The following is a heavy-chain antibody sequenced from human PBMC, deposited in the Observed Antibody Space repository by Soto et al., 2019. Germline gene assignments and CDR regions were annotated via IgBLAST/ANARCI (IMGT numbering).Heavy chain of an antibody. V-gene: IGHV1-69*06. J-gene: IGHJ4*02. CDR3: ARGEPYYCDSSGWEPFDY. CDR1: GGTFSSYA. D-gene: IGHD3-22*01. Sequence: QVQLVQSGAEVKKPGSSVKVSCKASGGTFSSYAISWVRQAPGQGLEWMGGIIPIFGTANYAQKFQGRVTITADKSTSTAYMELSSLRSEDTAVYYCARGEPYYCDSSGWEPFDYWGQGTLVTVSS. CDR2: IIPIFGTA.